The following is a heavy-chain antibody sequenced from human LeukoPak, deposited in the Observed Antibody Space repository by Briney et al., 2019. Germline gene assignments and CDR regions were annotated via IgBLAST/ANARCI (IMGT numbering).Heavy chain of an antibody. Sequence: AASVKVSCKASAYTFTGYYLHWVRQPPGQGVEWMGWIDPNNGDIKYAQKFQGRVTMTRDRSISTAYMELSRLTSDDTALYYCARRSRNGLDAFDIWGQGTMVTVSS. CDR3: ARRSRNGLDAFDI. J-gene: IGHJ3*02. D-gene: IGHD1-14*01. V-gene: IGHV1-2*02. CDR2: IDPNNGDI. CDR1: AYTFTGYY.